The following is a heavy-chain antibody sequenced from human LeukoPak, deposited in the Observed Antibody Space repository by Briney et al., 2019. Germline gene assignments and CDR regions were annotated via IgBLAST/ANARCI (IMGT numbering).Heavy chain of an antibody. D-gene: IGHD2-2*01. CDR3: ARIGYCSSTSCAPEDY. Sequence: SETLSLTCAVSGGSFSGYYWSWIRQPPGKGLEWIGEINHSGSTNYNPSLKSRVTISVDTSKNQFSLKLSSVTAADTAVYYCARIGYCSSTSCAPEDYWGQGTLVTVSS. V-gene: IGHV4-34*01. CDR2: INHSGST. CDR1: GGSFSGYY. J-gene: IGHJ4*02.